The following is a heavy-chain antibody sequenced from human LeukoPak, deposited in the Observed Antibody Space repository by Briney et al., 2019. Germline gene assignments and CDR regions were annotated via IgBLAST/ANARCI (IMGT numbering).Heavy chain of an antibody. Sequence: SETLSLTCTVSGGSISSYYWSWIRQPPGKGLEWIGYIYYSGSTNYNPSLKSRVTISVDTSKNQFSLKLGSVTAADTAVYYCARDSPPLGVRIGGFDPWGQGTLVTVSS. CDR1: GGSISSYY. V-gene: IGHV4-59*01. D-gene: IGHD3-10*01. J-gene: IGHJ5*02. CDR3: ARDSPPLGVRIGGFDP. CDR2: IYYSGST.